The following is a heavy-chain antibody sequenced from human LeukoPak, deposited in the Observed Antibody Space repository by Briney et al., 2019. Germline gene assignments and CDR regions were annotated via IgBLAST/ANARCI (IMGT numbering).Heavy chain of an antibody. J-gene: IGHJ4*02. CDR3: ARQFYYGSGSYYHFDY. CDR2: IYYSGST. V-gene: IGHV4-39*01. D-gene: IGHD3-10*01. CDR1: GGSISSGGYY. Sequence: SETLSLTCTVSGGSISSGGYYWSWIRQPPGKGLEWIGSIYYSGSTSYNPSLKSRVTISVDTSKNQFSLKLSSVTAADTAVYYCARQFYYGSGSYYHFDYWGQGTLVTVSS.